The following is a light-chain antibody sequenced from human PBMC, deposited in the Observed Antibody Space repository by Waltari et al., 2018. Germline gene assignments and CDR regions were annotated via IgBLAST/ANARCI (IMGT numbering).Light chain of an antibody. V-gene: IGLV2-14*03. CDR2: DVT. CDR3: SSYTSSSTLA. Sequence: QSALTHPASVSGSTGQSITISCTGTSGDVGGYKYVSWYQQHPGKAPKLMIYDVTNRPSGVSNRFSGSKSGNTASLTISGLQAEDEADYYCSSYTSSSTLAFGGGTKLTVL. J-gene: IGLJ2*01. CDR1: SGDVGGYKY.